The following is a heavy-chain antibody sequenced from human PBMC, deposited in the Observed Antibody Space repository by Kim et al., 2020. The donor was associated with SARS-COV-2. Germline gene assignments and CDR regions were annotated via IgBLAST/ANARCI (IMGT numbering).Heavy chain of an antibody. J-gene: IGHJ4*02. Sequence: STPSYKSRGSISVDTSKNQFSLKLTSVTPADTAVYYCARHKRPQALGPDYWGPGTLVTVSS. CDR3: ARHKRPQALGPDY. V-gene: IGHV4-39*01.